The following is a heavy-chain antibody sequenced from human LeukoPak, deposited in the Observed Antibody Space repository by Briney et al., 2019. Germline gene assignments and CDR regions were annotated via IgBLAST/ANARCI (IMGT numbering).Heavy chain of an antibody. Sequence: GESLRLSCAPAGLTVSYNYMSCVSLPPGKGLEWDSVIYSGGSTYYADSVKGRFTISRDNSKNTLYLQMNSLRAEDTAVYYCARENKAVAAHYFDYWGEGTLVTDSS. V-gene: IGHV3-66*01. CDR1: GLTVSYNY. D-gene: IGHD6-19*01. J-gene: IGHJ4*02. CDR2: IYSGGST. CDR3: ARENKAVAAHYFDY.